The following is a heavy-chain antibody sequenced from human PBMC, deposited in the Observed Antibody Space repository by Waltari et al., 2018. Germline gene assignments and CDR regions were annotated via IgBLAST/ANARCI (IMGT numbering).Heavy chain of an antibody. CDR1: GFTFSSYA. J-gene: IGHJ4*02. Sequence: AASGFTFSSYAMSWVRQAPGKGLEWVSAISGSGGSTYYADSVKGRFTISRDNSKNTLYLQMNSLRAEDTAVYYCAKAPLMGRGSSSWGDYWGQGTLVTVSS. V-gene: IGHV3-23*01. D-gene: IGHD6-13*01. CDR2: ISGSGGST. CDR3: AKAPLMGRGSSSWGDY.